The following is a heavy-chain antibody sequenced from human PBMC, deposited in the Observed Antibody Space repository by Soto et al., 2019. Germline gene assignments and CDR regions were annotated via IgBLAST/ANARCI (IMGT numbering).Heavy chain of an antibody. D-gene: IGHD2-2*01. CDR1: GFTFSSYG. J-gene: IGHJ5*02. CDR2: ISYDGSNK. V-gene: IGHV3-30*18. CDR3: AKETRYQLLKNNWFDP. Sequence: GGSLRLSCAASGFTFSSYGMHWVRQAPGKGLEWVAVISYDGSNKYYADSVKGRFTISRDNSKNTLYLQMNSLRAEDTAVYYCAKETRYQLLKNNWFDPWGQGTLVTVSS.